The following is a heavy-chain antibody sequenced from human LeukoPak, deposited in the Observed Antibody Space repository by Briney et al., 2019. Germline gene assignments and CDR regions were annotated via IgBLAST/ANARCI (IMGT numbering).Heavy chain of an antibody. D-gene: IGHD5-12*01. Sequence: SVKVSCKASGGTFSSYAISWVRQAPGQGLEWMGGIIPIFGTANYAQKFQGRVTITADESTSTAYMELSSLRSEDTAVCYCAGGTGRYSGYDRVFDYWGQGTLVTVSS. J-gene: IGHJ4*02. V-gene: IGHV1-69*01. CDR1: GGTFSSYA. CDR3: AGGTGRYSGYDRVFDY. CDR2: IIPIFGTA.